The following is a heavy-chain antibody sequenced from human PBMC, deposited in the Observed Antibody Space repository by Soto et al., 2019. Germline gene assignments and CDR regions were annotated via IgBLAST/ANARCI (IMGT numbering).Heavy chain of an antibody. CDR3: AKHFIGGRLQSPFDL. V-gene: IGHV3-23*04. Sequence: EVQLVESGGGLVQPGGSLRLSCAGSGVPFGTFTMNWVRQAPGKGLEWVSGLSDNVGTAHYAYSVKGRFTSSRDKSKKTLYLQMNNLRAEDTAVYYCAKHFIGGRLQSPFDLWGQGTLVTVSS. CDR1: GVPFGTFT. CDR2: LSDNVGTA. D-gene: IGHD1-1*01. J-gene: IGHJ4*02.